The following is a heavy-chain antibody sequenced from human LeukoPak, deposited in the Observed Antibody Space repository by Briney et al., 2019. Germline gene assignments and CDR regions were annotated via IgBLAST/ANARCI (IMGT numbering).Heavy chain of an antibody. V-gene: IGHV3-48*03. CDR3: AVLPVEMATMFDY. CDR2: ISSSGSTI. Sequence: AGGSLRLSCAASGFTFSSYEMNWVRQAPGKGLEWVSYISSSGSTIYYADSMKGRFTISRDNAKNSLYLQMNSLRAEDTAVYYCAVLPVEMATMFDYWGQGTLVTVSS. CDR1: GFTFSSYE. D-gene: IGHD5-24*01. J-gene: IGHJ4*02.